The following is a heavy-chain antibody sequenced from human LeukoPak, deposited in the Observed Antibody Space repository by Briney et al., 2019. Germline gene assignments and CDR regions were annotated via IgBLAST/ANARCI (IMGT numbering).Heavy chain of an antibody. CDR3: AGVRSRVYS. V-gene: IGHV3-30*04. J-gene: IGHJ4*02. D-gene: IGHD6-13*01. CDR1: GFTFSSYA. CDR2: ISYDGSNK. Sequence: GGSLRLSCAASGFTFSSYAMHWVRQAPGKGLEWVAVISYDGSNKYYADSVKGRFTISRDNSKNTLYLQMNSLRAEDTAVYYCAGVRSRVYSWGQGTLVAVSS.